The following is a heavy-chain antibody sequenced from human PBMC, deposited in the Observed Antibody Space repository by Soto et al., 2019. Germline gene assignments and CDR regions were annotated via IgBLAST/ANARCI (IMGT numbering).Heavy chain of an antibody. CDR2: ISYDGSNK. Sequence: GGSLRLSCAASGFTFSSYGMHWVRQAPGKGLEWVAVISYDGSNKYYAESVKGRFTISRDNSKNTLYLQMNSLRAEDTAVYYCAKALRDIVLVPAPLYYYYYGMGVWGQGTTVTVSS. D-gene: IGHD2-2*01. J-gene: IGHJ6*02. CDR1: GFTFSSYG. CDR3: AKALRDIVLVPAPLYYYYYGMGV. V-gene: IGHV3-30*18.